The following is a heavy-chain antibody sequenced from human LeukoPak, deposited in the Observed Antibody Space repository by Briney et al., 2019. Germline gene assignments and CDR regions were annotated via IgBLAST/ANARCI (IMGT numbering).Heavy chain of an antibody. V-gene: IGHV4-39*01. CDR2: IYYSGST. Sequence: SETLSLTCTVSGGSISSSSYYWGWIRQPPGKGLEWIGSIYYSGSTYYNPSLKSRVTISVDTSKNQFSLKLSSVTAADTAVYYCAAPRGYSSGWYSPLNWFDPWGQGTLATVSS. J-gene: IGHJ5*02. CDR1: GGSISSSSYY. D-gene: IGHD6-19*01. CDR3: AAPRGYSSGWYSPLNWFDP.